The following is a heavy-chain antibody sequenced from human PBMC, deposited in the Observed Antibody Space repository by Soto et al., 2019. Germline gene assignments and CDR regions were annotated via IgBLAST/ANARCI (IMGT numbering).Heavy chain of an antibody. CDR3: AREKAGDMDV. J-gene: IGHJ6*02. CDR2: ITSSRDTI. D-gene: IGHD4-17*01. CDR1: GFTFSSFH. V-gene: IGHV3-48*02. Sequence: PGGSLRLSCAASGFTFSSFHMNWVRQAPGRGLEWVADITSSRDTIYYSDSVKGRFTISRDNAKNTLYLQMNSLSDEDTAVYYCAREKAGDMDVWGQGATVTVSS.